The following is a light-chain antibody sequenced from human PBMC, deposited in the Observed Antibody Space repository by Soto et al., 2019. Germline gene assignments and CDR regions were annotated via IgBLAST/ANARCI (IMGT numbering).Light chain of an antibody. V-gene: IGKV3-20*01. CDR2: GAS. Sequence: EIVLPQSPGTQSLYPGERATLSCRASQSVSSSYLAWYQQKPGQAPRLLIYGASSRATGIPDRFSGSGSGTDFTLTISRLEPEDFAVYYCQQYDSSPKTFGQGTKVDIK. CDR1: QSVSSSY. CDR3: QQYDSSPKT. J-gene: IGKJ1*01.